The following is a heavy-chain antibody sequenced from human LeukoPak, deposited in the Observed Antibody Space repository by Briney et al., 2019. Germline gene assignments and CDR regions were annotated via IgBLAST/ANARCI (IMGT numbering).Heavy chain of an antibody. CDR2: ISGRGCST. CDR3: AKGYSGYSSSWCDH. V-gene: IGHV3-23*02. J-gene: IGHJ5*02. Sequence: GGSLRLSCAASGFTFSSYAMSWVRQARGKGLEWFSAISGRGCSTYYGDSVKGRFTISRHNSKNTLYLKMNSLRAEDTAVYYCAKGYSGYSSSWCDHWGQGTLVTVSS. D-gene: IGHD6-13*01. CDR1: GFTFSSYA.